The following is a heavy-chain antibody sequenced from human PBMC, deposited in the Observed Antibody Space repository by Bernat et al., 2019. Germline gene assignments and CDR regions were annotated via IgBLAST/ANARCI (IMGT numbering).Heavy chain of an antibody. J-gene: IGHJ4*02. CDR2: ISYDGSNK. CDR3: AKCRGKGELPPPLDY. Sequence: QVQLVESGGGVVQPGRSLRLSCAASGFTFSSYGMHWVRQAPGKGLEWVAVISYDGSNKYYADSVKGRFTISRDNSKNPLYLQMNSLSAEGPAVYYCAKCRGKGELPPPLDYWGQGTLVTVSS. CDR1: GFTFSSYG. V-gene: IGHV3-30*18. D-gene: IGHD3-16*01.